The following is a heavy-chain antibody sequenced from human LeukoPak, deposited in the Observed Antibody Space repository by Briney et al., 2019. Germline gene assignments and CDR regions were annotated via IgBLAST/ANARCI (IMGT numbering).Heavy chain of an antibody. CDR3: AKDRVVGSTYYFDY. D-gene: IGHD1-26*01. CDR2: ISDSGAST. V-gene: IGHV3-23*01. J-gene: IGHJ4*02. CDR1: GFTFSSYT. Sequence: PGGSLRLSCAASGFTFSSYTMSWVRQGPGKGLEWVSAISDSGASTYYADSVKGRFTISRDNSKNTLFLQMNSLRAEDTAVYYCAKDRVVGSTYYFDYWGQGTLVTVSS.